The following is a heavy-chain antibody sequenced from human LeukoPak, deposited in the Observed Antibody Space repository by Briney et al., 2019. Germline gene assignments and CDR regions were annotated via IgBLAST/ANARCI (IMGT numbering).Heavy chain of an antibody. CDR3: ARRYLDS. V-gene: IGHV3-7*03. Sequence: GGSLRLSCAASGFTFSDYWMHWVRQAPGKGLEWVANIKQDGSEKYYVDSVKGRFTISRDNAKNTLYLQMNSLRAEDTAVYYCARRYLDSWGQGTLVTVSS. CDR1: GFTFSDYW. J-gene: IGHJ4*02. CDR2: IKQDGSEK.